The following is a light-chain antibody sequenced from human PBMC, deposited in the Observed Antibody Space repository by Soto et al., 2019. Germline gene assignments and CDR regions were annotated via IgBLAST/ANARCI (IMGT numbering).Light chain of an antibody. V-gene: IGKV3-15*01. J-gene: IGKJ3*01. CDR1: QSVGKN. CDR2: GAS. CDR3: QQYSDSPIT. Sequence: EVVMTQSLVILSVSPGERATLSCRASQSVGKNLAWYQQRPGQAPRLLIHGASARPSGVPARFSGSGSGTDFTLTIISLQSDDFAVYYCQQYSDSPITFGPGTTVDLK.